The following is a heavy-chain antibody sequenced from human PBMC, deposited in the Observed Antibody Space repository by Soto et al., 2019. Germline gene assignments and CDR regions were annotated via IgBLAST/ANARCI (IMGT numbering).Heavy chain of an antibody. CDR2: ISGSGDSA. CDR1: GFMFSSYA. J-gene: IGHJ6*03. V-gene: IGHV3-23*01. Sequence: GGSLRLSCEASGFMFSSYALIWVRQAPGKGLEWVSGISGSGDSAYHADSVKGRFTISRDDSKNTLYLQMNSLTVEDTAVYYCAKAYSSGYDYYYNMEVWGKGTTVTVSS. CDR3: AKAYSSGYDYYYNMEV. D-gene: IGHD6-25*01.